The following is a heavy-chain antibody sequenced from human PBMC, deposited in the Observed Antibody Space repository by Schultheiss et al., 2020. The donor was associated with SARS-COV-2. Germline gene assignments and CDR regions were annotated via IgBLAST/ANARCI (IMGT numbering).Heavy chain of an antibody. J-gene: IGHJ4*02. CDR2: INHSGNT. D-gene: IGHD3-10*01. CDR3: ASPSTQSRGAFDY. V-gene: IGHV4-34*01. Sequence: SETLSLTCAVYGGSFSGYYWSWIRQPPGKGLEWIGEINHSGNTICNPSLRGRVTISVDTSKNQFSLKLSSVTAADTAVYYCASPSTQSRGAFDYWGQGTLVTVSS. CDR1: GGSFSGYY.